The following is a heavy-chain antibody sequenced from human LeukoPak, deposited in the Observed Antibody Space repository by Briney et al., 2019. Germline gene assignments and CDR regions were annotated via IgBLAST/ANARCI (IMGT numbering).Heavy chain of an antibody. CDR1: GGSISSYY. J-gene: IGHJ4*02. V-gene: IGHV4-4*07. Sequence: PSETLSLTCTVSGGSISSYYCSWIRQPAGKGLEWIGRIYTSGSTNYNPSLNSRVTMSVDTSKNQFSLKLSSVTAADTAVYYCARVNSYYYDSSGYYIFDYWGQGTLVTVSS. CDR2: IYTSGST. CDR3: ARVNSYYYDSSGYYIFDY. D-gene: IGHD3-22*01.